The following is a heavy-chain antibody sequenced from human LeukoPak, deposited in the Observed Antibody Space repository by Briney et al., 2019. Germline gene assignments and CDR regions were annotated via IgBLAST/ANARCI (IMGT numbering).Heavy chain of an antibody. CDR2: ISPDATNS. J-gene: IGHJ4*02. V-gene: IGHV3-74*03. Sequence: PGGSLRVSCAASGFTFSVYYMFWVRQAPGKGLVWVSNISPDATNSKYADFVEGRFTISRDNAKNTLYLQLNSLRVEDAAVYYCARAAYDSGGYTANHDFWGQGTLVTVSS. CDR3: ARAAYDSGGYTANHDF. D-gene: IGHD3-22*01. CDR1: GFTFSVYY.